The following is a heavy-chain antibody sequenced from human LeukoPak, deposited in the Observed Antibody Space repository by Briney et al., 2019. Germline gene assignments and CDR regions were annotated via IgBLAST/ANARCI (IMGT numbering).Heavy chain of an antibody. CDR1: GYTFTSYD. J-gene: IGHJ6*02. Sequence: GASVKVSCKASGYTFTSYDINWVRQATGQGLEWMGWMNPNSGNTGYAQKFQGRVTMTRNTSISTAYMELSSLRSEDTAVYYCARVYCGGDCFYYYYYGMDVWGQGTTVIVSS. D-gene: IGHD2-21*02. CDR2: MNPNSGNT. V-gene: IGHV1-8*01. CDR3: ARVYCGGDCFYYYYYGMDV.